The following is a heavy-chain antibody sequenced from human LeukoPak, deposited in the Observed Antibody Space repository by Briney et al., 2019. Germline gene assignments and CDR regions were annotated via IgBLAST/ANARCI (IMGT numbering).Heavy chain of an antibody. J-gene: IGHJ4*02. CDR2: INPKNGGS. CDR3: ASVLDY. CDR1: GYTFTSYD. V-gene: IGHV1-2*02. Sequence: GASVKVSCKASGYTFTSYDINWVRQATGQGLEWVGWINPKNGGSNYAQKFQGRVTMTRDRSISTAYMELSRLTSDDTAVYYCASVLDYWGQGILVTVSS.